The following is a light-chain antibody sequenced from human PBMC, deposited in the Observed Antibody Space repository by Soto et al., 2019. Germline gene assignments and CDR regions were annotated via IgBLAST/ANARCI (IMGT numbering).Light chain of an antibody. Sequence: QSVLTQPASVSGSPGQSITISCTGTSSDVGSYDLVSWYQQHPGKAPKLMIYEVSKRPSGVSNRFSGSKSGNTASPTISGLQAEDEADYYCCSYAGSSTLVFGTGTKVIVL. J-gene: IGLJ1*01. CDR3: CSYAGSSTLV. CDR2: EVS. V-gene: IGLV2-23*02. CDR1: SSDVGSYDL.